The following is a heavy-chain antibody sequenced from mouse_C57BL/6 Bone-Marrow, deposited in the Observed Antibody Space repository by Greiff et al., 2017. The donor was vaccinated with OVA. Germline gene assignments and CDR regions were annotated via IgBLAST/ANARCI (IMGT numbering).Heavy chain of an antibody. CDR2: INPSNGGN. CDR3: AKGRGLRLDY. Sequence: QVQLQQPGTELVKPGASVKLSCKASGYTFNSYWMHWVKQRPGQGLEWIGNINPSNGGNNYNEKFKSKATLTVDKSYITVYMQSSRLTSEDSAVYYCAKGRGLRLDYWGQGTTLTVSS. D-gene: IGHD2-4*01. CDR1: GYTFNSYW. J-gene: IGHJ2*01. V-gene: IGHV1-53*01.